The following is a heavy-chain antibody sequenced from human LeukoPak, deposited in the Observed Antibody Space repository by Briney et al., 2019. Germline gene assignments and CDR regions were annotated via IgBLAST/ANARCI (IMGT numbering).Heavy chain of an antibody. CDR2: ISSSSSYI. CDR1: GFTFSSYS. Sequence: GGSLRLSCAASGFTFSSYSMNWVRQAPGKGLEWVSSISSSSSYIYYADSVKGRFTISRDNAKNSLYLQMNSLRAEDTAVYYCARDPHRRAAAVNDAFDIWGQGTMVTVSS. D-gene: IGHD6-13*01. V-gene: IGHV3-21*01. CDR3: ARDPHRRAAAVNDAFDI. J-gene: IGHJ3*02.